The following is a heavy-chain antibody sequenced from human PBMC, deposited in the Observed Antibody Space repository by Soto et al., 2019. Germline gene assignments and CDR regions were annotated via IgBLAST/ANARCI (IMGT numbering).Heavy chain of an antibody. CDR1: GFTVSGHY. CDR3: ARDRTISDYRSSGALGL. J-gene: IGHJ4*02. CDR2: IYSGGST. D-gene: IGHD6-6*01. V-gene: IGHV3-66*01. Sequence: EVPPVESGGGLVQPGGSLRLSCAASGFTVSGHYMSWVRQAPGKGLEWVSVIYSGGSTYYANSVTGRFTISRDNSRNTVYLQMNSLRAEDTAVYYCARDRTISDYRSSGALGLWGQGTLVSVSS.